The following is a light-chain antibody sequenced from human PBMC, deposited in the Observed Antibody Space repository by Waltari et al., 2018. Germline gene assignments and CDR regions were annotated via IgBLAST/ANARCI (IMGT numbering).Light chain of an antibody. CDR3: QQSYSTPYT. Sequence: DIQMTQSPSSLSASVGGRVTLTCRASQGISRYVNWYQQKPGKAPKLLIYAASSLEGGVPSRFSGSGAGTDFTLTISSLQPEDFATYYCQQSYSTPYTFGQGTKLEI. CDR2: AAS. CDR1: QGISRY. J-gene: IGKJ2*01. V-gene: IGKV1-39*01.